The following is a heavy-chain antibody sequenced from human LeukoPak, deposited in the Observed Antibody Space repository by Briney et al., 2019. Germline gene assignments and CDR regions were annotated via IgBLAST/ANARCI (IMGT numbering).Heavy chain of an antibody. CDR3: ARDFGELPEGYFDY. Sequence: ASVKVSFKASGYTFTVYYMHWVRQAPGQGREWMGWINPNSGGTNYAQKFQGRGTMTRDTSISTAYMELSRLRSDDTAVYYCARDFGELPEGYFDYWGQGTLVTVSS. D-gene: IGHD3-10*01. CDR1: GYTFTVYY. J-gene: IGHJ4*02. CDR2: INPNSGGT. V-gene: IGHV1-2*02.